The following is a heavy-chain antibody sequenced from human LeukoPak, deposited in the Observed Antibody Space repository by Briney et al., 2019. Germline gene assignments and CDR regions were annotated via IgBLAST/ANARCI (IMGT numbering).Heavy chain of an antibody. CDR1: GFTVSSNY. J-gene: IGHJ3*02. CDR2: IYSGGST. V-gene: IGHV3-66*01. D-gene: IGHD3-3*01. CDR3: ARDGVIIGIDAFDI. Sequence: GGSLRLSCAASGFTVSSNYMSWVRQAPGKGLEWVSVIYSGGSTYYADSVKGRFTISRDNSKNTLYLQVNSLRAEDTAVYYCARDGVIIGIDAFDIWGQGTMVTVSS.